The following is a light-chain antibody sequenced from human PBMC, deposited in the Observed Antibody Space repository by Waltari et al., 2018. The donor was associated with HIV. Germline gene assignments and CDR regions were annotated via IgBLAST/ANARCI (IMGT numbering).Light chain of an antibody. CDR2: STS. CDR3: QSSDNTLSGSV. Sequence: QSVLTQPPSVSGAPGQRATLSCTGGNSNIGTHAVHWYQQFPGTAPQLPIYSTSTRPSGGPDRSSGSTSGTSASLAITGLQADDEADYYCQSSDNTLSGSVFGGGTRLTVL. V-gene: IGLV1-40*01. J-gene: IGLJ2*01. CDR1: NSNIGTHA.